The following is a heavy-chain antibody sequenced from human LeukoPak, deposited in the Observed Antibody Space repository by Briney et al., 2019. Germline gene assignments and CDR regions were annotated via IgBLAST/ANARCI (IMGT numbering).Heavy chain of an antibody. D-gene: IGHD3-22*01. J-gene: IGHJ6*03. CDR3: ARAQYYYDSSGYSYYYYYMDV. Sequence: SQTLSLTRAISGDSVSSNSAAWNWIRQSPSRGLEWLGRTYYRSKWYNDYAVSVKSRITINPDTSKNQFSLQLNSVTPEDTAVYYCARAQYYYDSSGYSYYYYYMDVWGKGTTVTVSS. CDR2: TYYRSKWYN. CDR1: GDSVSSNSAA. V-gene: IGHV6-1*01.